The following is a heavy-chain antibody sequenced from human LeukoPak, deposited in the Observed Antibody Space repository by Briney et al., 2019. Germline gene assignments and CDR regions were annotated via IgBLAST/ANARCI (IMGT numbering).Heavy chain of an antibody. Sequence: RSGGSLRLSCAASGFTFSSYAMSWVRQPPGNGLEWVSAISGSGGSTYYADSVKGRFTISRDNSKNTLYLQMNSLRAEDTAVYYCAKSGYDSSGYYYYYFDCWGQGALVTVSS. CDR2: ISGSGGST. CDR1: GFTFSSYA. J-gene: IGHJ4*02. V-gene: IGHV3-23*01. CDR3: AKSGYDSSGYYYYYFDC. D-gene: IGHD3-22*01.